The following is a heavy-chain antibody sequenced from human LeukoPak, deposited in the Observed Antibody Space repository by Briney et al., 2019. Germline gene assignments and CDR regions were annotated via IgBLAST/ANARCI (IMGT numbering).Heavy chain of an antibody. J-gene: IGHJ4*02. CDR2: IYGRAST. CDR1: GYSLGKNYY. CDR3: ARYDSRGSASTKFDY. V-gene: IGHV4-38-2*01. D-gene: IGHD3-16*01. Sequence: SETLSLTCAVSGYSLGKNYYWGWIRQSPGKGLEWIGRIYGRASTSYNPSLMNRVTMSVDTSKNHFSLQLTSVTAADTAVYYCARYDSRGSASTKFDYWGPGILVTVSS.